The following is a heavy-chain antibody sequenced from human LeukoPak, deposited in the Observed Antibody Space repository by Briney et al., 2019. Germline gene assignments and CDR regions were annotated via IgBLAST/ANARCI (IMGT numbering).Heavy chain of an antibody. CDR2: ISSSGSYI. D-gene: IGHD1-7*01. Sequence: GGSLRLSCAASAFTLSTYNMNWVRQAPGKGLEWVSSISSSGSYICYAESVKGRFTISRDNAKNSLYLQMNSLRAEDTAVYYCARDVELTYWGQGTLVTVSS. CDR1: AFTLSTYN. J-gene: IGHJ4*02. V-gene: IGHV3-21*01. CDR3: ARDVELTY.